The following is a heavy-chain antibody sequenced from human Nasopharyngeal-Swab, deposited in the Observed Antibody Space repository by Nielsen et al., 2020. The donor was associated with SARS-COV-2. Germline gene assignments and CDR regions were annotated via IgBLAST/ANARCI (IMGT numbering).Heavy chain of an antibody. J-gene: IGHJ6*02. CDR1: GGSFNGFY. CDR2: INHNERT. V-gene: IGHV4-34*01. Sequence: SEPLSLTCPASGGSFNGFYWNWIRQPPGKGLEWIGEINHNERTNSNPSLKSRVTMLVDTSNNQVSLKLSSVTATDTAVYYCARAGRVGDAFTGLDVWGQGTTVTVSS. CDR3: ARAGRVGDAFTGLDV. D-gene: IGHD1-26*01.